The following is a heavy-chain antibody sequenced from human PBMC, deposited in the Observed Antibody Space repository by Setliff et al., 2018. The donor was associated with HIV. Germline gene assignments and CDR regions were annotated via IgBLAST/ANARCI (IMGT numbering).Heavy chain of an antibody. CDR1: GGSISSYY. CDR3: ARPRLYSNALEY. J-gene: IGHJ4*02. V-gene: IGHV3-23*01. D-gene: IGHD6-13*01. Sequence: PSETLSLTCTVSGGSISSYYWSWVRQAPGKGLEWVSVISGSGGSTFYADSVKGRFTLSRDNSKNTVYLQMNSLRPEDTAVYYCARPRLYSNALEYWGQGTLVTVSS. CDR2: ISGSGGST.